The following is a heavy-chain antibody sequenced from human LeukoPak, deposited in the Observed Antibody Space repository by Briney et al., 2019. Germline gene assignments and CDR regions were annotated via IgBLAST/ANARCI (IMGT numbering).Heavy chain of an antibody. V-gene: IGHV3-33*08. Sequence: PGRSLRLSCAASGFTFSSYGMHWVRQAPGKGLEWVAFIQYDGSNKYYADSVKGRFTISRDNAKNSLYLQMNSLRAEDTAVYYCASVGGYPYDYWGQGTLVTVSS. CDR2: IQYDGSNK. CDR3: ASVGGYPYDY. D-gene: IGHD5-18*01. CDR1: GFTFSSYG. J-gene: IGHJ4*02.